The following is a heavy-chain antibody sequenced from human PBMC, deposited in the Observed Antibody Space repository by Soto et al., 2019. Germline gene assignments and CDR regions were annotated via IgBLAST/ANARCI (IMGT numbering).Heavy chain of an antibody. J-gene: IGHJ5*02. D-gene: IGHD6-13*01. V-gene: IGHV3-9*01. CDR1: GFTFDDYA. CDR3: AKGVSAQLVRNWFDP. Sequence: GGSLRLSCAASGFTFDDYAMHWVRQAPGKGLEWVSGISWNSGSIGYADSVKGRFTISRDNAKNSLYLQMNSLRAEDTALYYCAKGVSAQLVRNWFDPWGQGTLVTVSS. CDR2: ISWNSGSI.